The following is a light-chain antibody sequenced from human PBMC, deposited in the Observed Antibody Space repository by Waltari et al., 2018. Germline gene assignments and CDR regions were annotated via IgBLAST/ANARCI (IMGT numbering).Light chain of an antibody. CDR1: SSNIGGNF. CDR3: AAWDDNLTGPL. CDR2: KNN. V-gene: IGLV1-47*01. J-gene: IGLJ3*02. Sequence: SVLTQRPSASGTPGQTVTIPCSGSSSNIGGNFVYWYQQLPGMAPQRPTYKNNQRPSGVPDRFSGSKSGTSASLAISGLRSDDEAEYYCAAWDDNLTGPLFGGGTKVTVL.